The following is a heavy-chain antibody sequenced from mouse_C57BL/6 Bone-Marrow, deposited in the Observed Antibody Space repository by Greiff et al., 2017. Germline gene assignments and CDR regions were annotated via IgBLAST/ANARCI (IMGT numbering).Heavy chain of an antibody. D-gene: IGHD2-4*01. CDR3: AGGLRRWFAY. CDR2: IYPRSGNT. V-gene: IGHV1-81*01. Sequence: QVQLQQPGAELVMPGASVKLSCKASGYTFTSYWMHWVKQRPGQGLEWIGEIYPRSGNTYYNEKFKGKATLTADKSSSTAYMELRSLTSEDSAVYFCAGGLRRWFAYWGQGTLVTVSA. J-gene: IGHJ3*01. CDR1: GYTFTSYW.